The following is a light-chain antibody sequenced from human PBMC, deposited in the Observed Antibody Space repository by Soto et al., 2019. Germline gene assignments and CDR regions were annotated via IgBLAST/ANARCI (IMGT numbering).Light chain of an antibody. CDR1: QSISTW. Sequence: DIQMTQSPSALSASVGDRVNITCRASQSISTWLAWYQQKPGEAPKLLMYKASSLDSGVPSRFSGSGSGTEFTLTISGLQPDDFATYYCQQFNSYPITFGQGTRLEIK. J-gene: IGKJ5*01. CDR3: QQFNSYPIT. CDR2: KAS. V-gene: IGKV1-5*03.